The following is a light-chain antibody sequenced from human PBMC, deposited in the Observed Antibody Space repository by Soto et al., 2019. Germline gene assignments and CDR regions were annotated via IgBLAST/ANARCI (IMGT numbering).Light chain of an antibody. CDR3: SSYAGTSNV. Sequence: TQASSASRSTGRAVSISFTGTSSDVGGYNYVSWYQQHPGKAPKLMIYEVNNRPSGVPDRFSGSKSGNTASLTVSGLQAENEANYYCSSYAGTSNVFGAGTKVTV. CDR1: SSDVGGYNY. J-gene: IGLJ1*01. V-gene: IGLV2-8*01. CDR2: EVN.